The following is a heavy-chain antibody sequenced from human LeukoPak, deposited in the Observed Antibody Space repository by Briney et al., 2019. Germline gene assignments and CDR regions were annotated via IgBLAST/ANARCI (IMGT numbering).Heavy chain of an antibody. Sequence: SETLSLTCTVSGGSISSSSYYWGWIRQPPGKGLEWIGSIYYSGSTYYNPSLKSRVTISVDTSKNQFSLKLSSVTAADTAVYYCARQWSGYSYGSDWFDPWGQGTLVTVSS. V-gene: IGHV4-39*01. CDR1: GGSISSSSYY. CDR2: IYYSGST. J-gene: IGHJ5*02. CDR3: ARQWSGYSYGSDWFDP. D-gene: IGHD5-18*01.